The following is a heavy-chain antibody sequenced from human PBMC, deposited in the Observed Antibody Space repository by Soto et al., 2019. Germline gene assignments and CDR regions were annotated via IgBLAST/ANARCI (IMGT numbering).Heavy chain of an antibody. CDR3: ARHVSPAAGNGQNWFDP. J-gene: IGHJ5*02. D-gene: IGHD6-13*01. CDR2: IYYSGST. CDR1: GGSISSSSYY. Sequence: SETLSLTCTVSGGSISSSSYYWGWIRQPPGKGLEWIGSIYYSGSTYYNPSLKSRVTISVDTSKNQFSLKLSSVTAADTAVYYCARHVSPAAGNGQNWFDPWGKGTLVTVSS. V-gene: IGHV4-39*01.